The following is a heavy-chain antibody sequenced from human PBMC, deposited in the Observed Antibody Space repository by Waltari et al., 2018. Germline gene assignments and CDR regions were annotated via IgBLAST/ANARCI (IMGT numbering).Heavy chain of an antibody. V-gene: IGHV3-30*18. CDR2: ISYDGHSK. D-gene: IGHD3-10*01. J-gene: IGHJ3*02. CDR3: ANIHSGSFAFDI. CDR1: GFTFANYY. Sequence: QVRLVESGGGVVQPGRSLRLSCAASGFTFANYYMHWVRQAPGRGLEWVALISYDGHSKTYTDSVKDRFTISRDNSKKMLYLQMTSLRPEDTAVYYCANIHSGSFAFDIWGQGTMVTVSS.